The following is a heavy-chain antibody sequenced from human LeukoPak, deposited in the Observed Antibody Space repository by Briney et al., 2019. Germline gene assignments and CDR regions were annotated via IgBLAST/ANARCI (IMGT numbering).Heavy chain of an antibody. V-gene: IGHV4-59*01. J-gene: IGHJ6*03. CDR2: IYYSGST. D-gene: IGHD1-1*01. CDR3: ARGNDYYYYMDV. CDR1: GGSISSYY. Sequence: SETLSLTCTVSGGSISSYYWSWIRQPPGKGLEWIGYIYYSGSTNYNPSLKSRVTISVDTSKNQFSLKLSSVTAADTAVYYCARGNDYYYYMDVWGKGTTVTVSS.